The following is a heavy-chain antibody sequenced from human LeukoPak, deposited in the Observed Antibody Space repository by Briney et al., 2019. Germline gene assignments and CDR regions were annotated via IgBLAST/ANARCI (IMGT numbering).Heavy chain of an antibody. CDR2: VDPSGDIA. V-gene: IGHV1-46*01. J-gene: IGHJ4*02. D-gene: IGHD1-26*01. CDR3: ARGLSGSYYYGY. CDR1: GYTFIHYY. Sequence: ASVKVSCKTSGYTFIHYYMHWVRQASGEGFEWMGIVDPSGDIATYAQKFQGRVTMTRDTSTSTVYMELSSLRSEDTAVYYCARGLSGSYYYGYWGQGTLVTVSS.